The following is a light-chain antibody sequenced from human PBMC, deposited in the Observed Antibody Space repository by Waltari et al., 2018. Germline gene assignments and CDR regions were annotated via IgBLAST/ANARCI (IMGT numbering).Light chain of an antibody. CDR3: QQYNDWPPLT. CDR1: QSVRSF. Sequence: EVVMTQSPATLSVSPGERATLSCRASQSVRSFLAWYQQKPGQAPRLLIYGASTRATGIPARFSGSGSGTEFTLTISSLQSEDFAVYYCQQYNDWPPLTFGGGTKVEIK. CDR2: GAS. V-gene: IGKV3-15*01. J-gene: IGKJ4*01.